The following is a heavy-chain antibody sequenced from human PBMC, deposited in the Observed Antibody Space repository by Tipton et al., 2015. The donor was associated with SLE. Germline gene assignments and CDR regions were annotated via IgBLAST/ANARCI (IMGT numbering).Heavy chain of an antibody. CDR2: MHYRGDT. D-gene: IGHD2-21*01. CDR3: ARQRSIGVKDYGMDV. J-gene: IGHJ6*02. Sequence: TLSLTCTVSGGSISGGSYYWSWIRQPPGRGLEWIGYMHYRGDTHYNPSLKSRVTISVDTSKIHFSLNLSSVTAADMAVYYCARQRSIGVKDYGMDVWGQGTTVTVSS. CDR1: GGSISGGSYY. V-gene: IGHV4-61*01.